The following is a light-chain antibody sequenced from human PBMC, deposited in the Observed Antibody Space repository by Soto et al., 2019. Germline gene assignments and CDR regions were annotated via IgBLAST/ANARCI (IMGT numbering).Light chain of an antibody. Sequence: DIPMTQSPSSLSASVGDRVTITCRASQGISTYLVWYQQRQGRAPKLLIYAASSLLSGVPSRFSGSGSGTDFTLTISSLQLEDFATYYCQQSYRTPYTFGQGTKLETK. CDR3: QQSYRTPYT. J-gene: IGKJ2*01. V-gene: IGKV1-39*01. CDR2: AAS. CDR1: QGISTY.